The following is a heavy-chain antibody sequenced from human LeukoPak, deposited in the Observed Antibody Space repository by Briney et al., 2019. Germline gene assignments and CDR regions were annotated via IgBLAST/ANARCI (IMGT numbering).Heavy chain of an antibody. CDR1: GFTFSSYA. J-gene: IGHJ5*02. Sequence: GGSLRLSCAASGFTFSSYAMHWVRQAPGKGLEYVSAISSNGGSTYYANSVKGRFTISRDNSKTTLYLQMGSLRAEDMAVYYCASLPRFDPWGQGTLVTVSS. V-gene: IGHV3-64*01. CDR2: ISSNGGST. CDR3: ASLPRFDP.